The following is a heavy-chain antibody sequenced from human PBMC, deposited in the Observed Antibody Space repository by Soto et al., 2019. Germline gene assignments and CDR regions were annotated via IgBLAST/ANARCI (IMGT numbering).Heavy chain of an antibody. CDR1: VVTLSSYS. V-gene: IGHV3-48*02. J-gene: IGHJ4*02. Sequence: XRCCAASVVTLSSYSMNWVRQAPWKGLEWVSYISSSCSTIYYAYSVKSRFTIFRDHAKNSMYLQMNSLRDEDTAVYYCARESRCFTYYYDSSGYPGGYFDYWGQGTLVTVSS. CDR3: ARESRCFTYYYDSSGYPGGYFDY. CDR2: ISSSCSTI. D-gene: IGHD3-22*01.